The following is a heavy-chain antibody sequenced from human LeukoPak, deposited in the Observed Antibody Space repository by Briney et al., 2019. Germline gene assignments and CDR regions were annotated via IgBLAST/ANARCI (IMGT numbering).Heavy chain of an antibody. Sequence: GGSLRLSCAASEFTVSSNYMSWVRQAPGKGLEWVSVIFSGGNTYYADSVKGRFTISRDNSKNTLYLQMNSLRAEDTAMYYCASGRESHYDILTGAYYYYYMDVWGQGTLVTVSS. CDR1: EFTVSSNY. CDR2: IFSGGNT. CDR3: ASGRESHYDILTGAYYYYYMDV. D-gene: IGHD3-9*01. V-gene: IGHV3-53*01. J-gene: IGHJ6*03.